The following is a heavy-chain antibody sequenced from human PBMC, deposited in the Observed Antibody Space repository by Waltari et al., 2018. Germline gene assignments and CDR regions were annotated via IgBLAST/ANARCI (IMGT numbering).Heavy chain of an antibody. CDR1: GYSFTSYW. CDR3: ATLYYYDSSGYPTGAFDI. V-gene: IGHV5-51*03. Sequence: EVQLVQSGAEVKKPGESLKISCKGSGYSFTSYWIGWVHQMPGKGLELMGIIYPGDSDTRYSPSFQGQVTISADKSISTAYLQWSSLKASDTAMYYCATLYYYDSSGYPTGAFDIWGQGTMVTVSS. J-gene: IGHJ3*02. CDR2: IYPGDSDT. D-gene: IGHD3-22*01.